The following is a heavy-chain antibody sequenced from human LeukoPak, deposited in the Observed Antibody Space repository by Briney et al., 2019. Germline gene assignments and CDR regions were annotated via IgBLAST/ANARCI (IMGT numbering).Heavy chain of an antibody. V-gene: IGHV3-23*01. Sequence: GGSLRLSCEASGFTFNTYAIYWVRQAPGKGLEWVSGICGSGGCTYYADSVKGRFTISRDNPKNTVYLQMNSLTADDTAVYYCAKTTVGYSSGRYPGWPADCWGQGTLVTVSS. D-gene: IGHD6-19*01. CDR1: GFTFNTYA. CDR2: ICGSGGCT. J-gene: IGHJ4*02. CDR3: AKTTVGYSSGRYPGWPADC.